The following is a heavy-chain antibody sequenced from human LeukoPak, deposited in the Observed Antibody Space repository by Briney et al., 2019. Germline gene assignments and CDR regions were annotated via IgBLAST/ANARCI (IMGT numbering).Heavy chain of an antibody. J-gene: IGHJ6*02. CDR3: ARGVDIVATIPLDGMDV. Sequence: PGGSLRLSCAASGFTFSSYSMNWVRQAPGKGLEWVSSISSSSSYIYYADSVKGRFAISRDNAKNSLYLQMNSLRAEDTAVYYCARGVDIVATIPLDGMDVWGQGTTVTVSS. CDR1: GFTFSSYS. V-gene: IGHV3-21*01. D-gene: IGHD5-12*01. CDR2: ISSSSSYI.